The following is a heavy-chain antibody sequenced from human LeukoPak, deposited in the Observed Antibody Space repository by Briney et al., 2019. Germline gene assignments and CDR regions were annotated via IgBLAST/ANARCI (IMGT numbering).Heavy chain of an antibody. V-gene: IGHV4-30-2*01. CDR3: AREYSSVHDAFDI. CDR2: IYHSGST. Sequence: PSETLSLTCTVSGGSISSGGYSWSWIRQPPGKGLEWIGYIYHSGSTYYNPSLKSRVTISVDRSKNQFSLKLSSVTAADTAVYYCAREYSSVHDAFDIWGQGTMVTVSS. J-gene: IGHJ3*02. CDR1: GGSISSGGYS. D-gene: IGHD6-25*01.